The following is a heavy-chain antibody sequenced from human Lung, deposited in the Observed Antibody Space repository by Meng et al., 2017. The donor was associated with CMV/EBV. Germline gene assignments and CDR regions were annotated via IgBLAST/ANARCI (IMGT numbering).Heavy chain of an antibody. CDR1: GFHFSDYY. J-gene: IGHJ6*02. CDR3: ARTGKSANYHYYYGMDF. D-gene: IGHD1-1*01. Sequence: SCAASGFHFSDYYMSWIRQAPGKGLEWVSYISSSGSTIYYADSVKGRFTISRDNAKNSLYLQMNSLRSEDTAVYYYARTGKSANYHYYYGMDFLGQGXTVTVSS. CDR2: ISSSGSTI. V-gene: IGHV3-11*01.